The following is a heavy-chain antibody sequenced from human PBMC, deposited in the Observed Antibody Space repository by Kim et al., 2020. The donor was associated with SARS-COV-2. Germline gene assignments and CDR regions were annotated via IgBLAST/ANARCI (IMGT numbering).Heavy chain of an antibody. Sequence: GGSLRLSCAASGFTFSSYGMHWVRQAPGKGLEWVAVISYDGSNKYYADSVKGRFTISRDNSKNTLYLQMNSLRAEDTAVYYCAKDGARDSGPYYFDYWG. D-gene: IGHD5-12*01. CDR2: ISYDGSNK. V-gene: IGHV3-30*18. J-gene: IGHJ4*01. CDR3: AKDGARDSGPYYFDY. CDR1: GFTFSSYG.